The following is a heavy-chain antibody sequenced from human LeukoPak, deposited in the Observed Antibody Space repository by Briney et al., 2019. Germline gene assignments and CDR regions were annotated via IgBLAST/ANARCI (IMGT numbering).Heavy chain of an antibody. Sequence: GGSLRLSCAASGLTFSNAWMNWVRQAPGKGLEWVGRVLSRAGGGTIDYAAPVKGRFTISRDDSKNTLFLQMSSLKTEDTAVYYSVTGGGYNGLDYWGQGALVTVSS. J-gene: IGHJ4*02. CDR2: VLSRAGGGTI. V-gene: IGHV3-15*07. CDR3: VTGGGYNGLDY. D-gene: IGHD5-12*01. CDR1: GLTFSNAW.